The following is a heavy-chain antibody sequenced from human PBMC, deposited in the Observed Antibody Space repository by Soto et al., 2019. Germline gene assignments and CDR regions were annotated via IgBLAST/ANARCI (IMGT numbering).Heavy chain of an antibody. J-gene: IGHJ4*02. D-gene: IGHD3-3*01. CDR1: GGSISSYY. CDR3: ARGTGLTIFGVVTPDY. V-gene: IGHV4-59*01. CDR2: IYYSGST. Sequence: SETLSLTCTVSGGSISSYYWSWIRQPPGKGLEWIGYIYYSGSTNYNPSLKSRVTISVDTSKNQFSLKLSSVTAADTAVYYCARGTGLTIFGVVTPDYWGQGTLVTVSS.